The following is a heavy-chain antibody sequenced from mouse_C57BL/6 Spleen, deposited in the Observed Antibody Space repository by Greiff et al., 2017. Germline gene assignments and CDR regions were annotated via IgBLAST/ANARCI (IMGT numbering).Heavy chain of an antibody. CDR3: ARGAYGG. CDR2: IYPRSGNT. J-gene: IGHJ3*01. D-gene: IGHD6-5*01. Sequence: QVQLQQSGAELARPGASVTLSCKASGYTFTSYGISWVKQRTGQGLEWIGEIYPRSGNTYYNEKFKGKATLTADKSSSTGYMELRSLTSEDAAVDFCARGAYGGWGQGTLVTVSA. V-gene: IGHV1-81*01. CDR1: GYTFTSYG.